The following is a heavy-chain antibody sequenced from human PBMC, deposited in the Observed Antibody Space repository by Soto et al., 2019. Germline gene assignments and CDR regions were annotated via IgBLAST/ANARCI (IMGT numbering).Heavy chain of an antibody. CDR1: GYTFTSYY. J-gene: IGHJ6*03. D-gene: IGHD3-10*01. V-gene: IGHV1-46*03. CDR2: INPSGGST. CDR3: ARGATMVRGVILLEHYYYYYYMDV. Sequence: ASVKVSCKASGYTFTSYYMHWVRQAPGQGLEWMGIINPSGGSTSYAQKFQGRVTMTRDTSTSTVYMELSSLRSEDTAVYYCARGATMVRGVILLEHYYYYYYMDVWGKGTTVTVSS.